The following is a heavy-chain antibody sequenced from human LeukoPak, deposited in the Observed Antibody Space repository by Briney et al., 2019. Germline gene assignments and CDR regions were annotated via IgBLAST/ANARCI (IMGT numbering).Heavy chain of an antibody. D-gene: IGHD6-19*01. CDR1: GFTFSGAA. J-gene: IGHJ4*02. V-gene: IGHV3-73*01. CDR2: IRSRSNNYAT. Sequence: GGSLKLSCAASGFTFSGAAMHWVRQASGKGLEWVGHIRSRSNNYATAYAASVKGRFTISRDDSKNTAYLQMNSLKTEDTAVYYCTRPGGAVSGTQFDYWGQGTLVTVSS. CDR3: TRPGGAVSGTQFDY.